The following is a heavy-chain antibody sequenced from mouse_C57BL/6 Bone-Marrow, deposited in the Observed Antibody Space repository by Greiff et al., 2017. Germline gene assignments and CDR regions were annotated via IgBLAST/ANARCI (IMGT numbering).Heavy chain of an antibody. V-gene: IGHV6-3*01. J-gene: IGHJ3*01. Sequence: EVKVEESGGGLVQPGGSMKLSCVASGFTFSNYWMNWVRQSPEKGLEWVAQIRLKSDNYATHYAEPVKGRFTISRDDSKSSVYLQMNNLRAEDTGIYYCTGPPADSWFAYWGQGTLVTVSA. CDR1: GFTFSNYW. CDR3: TGPPADSWFAY. CDR2: IRLKSDNYAT.